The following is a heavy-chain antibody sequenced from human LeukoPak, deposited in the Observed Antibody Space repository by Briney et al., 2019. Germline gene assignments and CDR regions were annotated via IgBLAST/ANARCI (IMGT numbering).Heavy chain of an antibody. CDR3: ARGGLIVVVPAAKYNWFDR. D-gene: IGHD2-2*01. Sequence: EASVKVSCKASGYTFTGYYMHWVRQAPGQGLEWMGWINPNSGGTNYAQKFQGRVTMTRDTSISTAYMELSRLRSDDTAVYYCARGGLIVVVPAAKYNWFDRWGQGTLVTVSS. CDR1: GYTFTGYY. V-gene: IGHV1-2*02. J-gene: IGHJ5*02. CDR2: INPNSGGT.